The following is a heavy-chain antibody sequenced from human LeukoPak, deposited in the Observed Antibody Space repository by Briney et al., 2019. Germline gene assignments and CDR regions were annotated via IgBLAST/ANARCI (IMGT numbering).Heavy chain of an antibody. D-gene: IGHD3-10*01. V-gene: IGHV1-8*01. Sequence: ASVKVSCKASGYTFTSYDINWVRQATGQGLEWMGWMNPNSGNTGYAQKFQGRVTMTRNTSISTAYMELSSLRSEDTAVYYCARRLTTMVRGVSDYWGQGTLVTVSS. CDR3: ARRLTTMVRGVSDY. J-gene: IGHJ4*02. CDR1: GYTFTSYD. CDR2: MNPNSGNT.